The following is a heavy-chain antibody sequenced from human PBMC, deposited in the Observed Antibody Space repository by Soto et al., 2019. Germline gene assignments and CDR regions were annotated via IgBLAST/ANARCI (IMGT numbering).Heavy chain of an antibody. D-gene: IGHD2-15*01. CDR3: ARGAYCSGGSCYSSWWYFDL. V-gene: IGHV3-48*01. CDR1: GFTFSSYS. J-gene: IGHJ2*01. CDR2: ISSSSSTI. Sequence: EVQLVESGGGLVQPGGSLRLSCAASGFTFSSYSMNWVRQAPGKGLEWVSYISSSSSTIYYADSVKGRFTISRDNAKNSLYLQMNSLRAEDTAVYYCARGAYCSGGSCYSSWWYFDLWGRGTLVTVSS.